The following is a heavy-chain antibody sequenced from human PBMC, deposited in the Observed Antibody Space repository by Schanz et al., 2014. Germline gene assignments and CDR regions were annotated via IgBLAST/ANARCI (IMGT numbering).Heavy chain of an antibody. V-gene: IGHV3-48*01. D-gene: IGHD4-17*01. CDR3: ARKMKLGVYGGKGHDSLDI. Sequence: EVQLLESGGGLVQPGGSLRLSCAASGFGFSSYSMNWVRQAPGKGLEWVSAISGSGGSTYYADSVKGRFTMSRDNAKNSVILQINSLRAEDTAVYYCARKMKLGVYGGKGHDSLDIWGQGAMXTVSS. J-gene: IGHJ3*02. CDR2: ISGSGGST. CDR1: GFGFSSYS.